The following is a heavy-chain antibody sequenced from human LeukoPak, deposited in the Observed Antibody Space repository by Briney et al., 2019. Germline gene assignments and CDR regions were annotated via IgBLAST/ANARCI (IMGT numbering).Heavy chain of an antibody. V-gene: IGHV3-21*01. Sequence: PGGSLRLSSAASGFTFSSYSMNWVRQAPGKGLEWVSSISSSSSYIYYADSVKGRFTISRDNAKNSLYLQMNSLRAEDTAVYYCARVAEDYGDYNDDYWGQGTLVTVSS. CDR3: ARVAEDYGDYNDDY. J-gene: IGHJ4*02. CDR1: GFTFSSYS. D-gene: IGHD4-17*01. CDR2: ISSSSSYI.